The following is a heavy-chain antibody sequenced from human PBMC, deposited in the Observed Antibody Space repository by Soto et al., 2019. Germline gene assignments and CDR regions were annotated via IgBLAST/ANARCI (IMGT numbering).Heavy chain of an antibody. V-gene: IGHV4-34*01. D-gene: IGHD3-22*01. Sequence: SETLSLTCAVYGGSFSGYYWSWIRQPPGKGLEWIGEINHSGSTNYNPSLKSRVTISVDTSKNQFSLKLSSVTAADTAVYYCARGRNYDSSGFDYWGQGTLVTVSS. CDR3: ARGRNYDSSGFDY. J-gene: IGHJ4*02. CDR1: GGSFSGYY. CDR2: INHSGST.